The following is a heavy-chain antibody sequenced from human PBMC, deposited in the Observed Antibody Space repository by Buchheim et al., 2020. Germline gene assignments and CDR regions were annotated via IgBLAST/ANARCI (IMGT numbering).Heavy chain of an antibody. V-gene: IGHV3-15*01. D-gene: IGHD6-6*01. CDR2: MKSKTAGGTT. Sequence: EVQLVESGGGLVKPGGSLRLSCAASGFTISNAWMSWVRQAPGRGLEWVARMKSKTAGGTTDYAAAVKGRFTISRDDSKNTLYMQMNSLKTEDTAVYYCTTDRGIEARPLFDSWGQGTL. J-gene: IGHJ4*02. CDR3: TTDRGIEARPLFDS. CDR1: GFTISNAW.